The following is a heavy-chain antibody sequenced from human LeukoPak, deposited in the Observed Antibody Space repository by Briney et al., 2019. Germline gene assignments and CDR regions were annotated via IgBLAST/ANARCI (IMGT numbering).Heavy chain of an antibody. CDR1: GFTFSSYS. J-gene: IGHJ4*02. D-gene: IGHD3-3*01. V-gene: IGHV3-21*01. Sequence: PGGSLRLSCAASGFTFSSYSMNWVRQAPGKGLEWVSSISSSSSYIYYADSVKGRFTISRDNAKNSLYLQMNSLRAEDTAVYYCATNYDFWSGYNYWGQGTLVTVSS. CDR3: ATNYDFWSGYNY. CDR2: ISSSSSYI.